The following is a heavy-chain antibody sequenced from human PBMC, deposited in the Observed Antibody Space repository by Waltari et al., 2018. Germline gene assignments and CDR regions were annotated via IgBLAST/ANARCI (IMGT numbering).Heavy chain of an antibody. Sequence: QLQLQESGPGLGKPSETLSLTCIVSGGSITSNRHYWAWIRQPPGQGRGWIGTMSYNGATSSGPPLKGRVTVSRDTPKNHLSLKLDSVTAADTAVYYCATYIGASIGTAAFDVWGQGTMVTVSS. CDR3: ATYIGASIGTAAFDV. D-gene: IGHD5-12*01. J-gene: IGHJ3*01. CDR2: MSYNGAT. V-gene: IGHV4-39*02. CDR1: GGSITSNRHY.